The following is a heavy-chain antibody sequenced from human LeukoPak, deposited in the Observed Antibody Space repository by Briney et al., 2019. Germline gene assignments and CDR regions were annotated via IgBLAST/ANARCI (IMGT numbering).Heavy chain of an antibody. V-gene: IGHV4-39*07. Sequence: PSETLSLTCTVSGGSISSSSYYWGWIRQPPGKGLEWIGSIYYSGSTYYNPSLKSRVTISVDTSKNQFSLKLSSVTAADTAVYYCASTIALGELNLGVFIFDYWGQGTLVTVSS. CDR3: ASTIALGELNLGVFIFDY. CDR2: IYYSGST. J-gene: IGHJ4*02. D-gene: IGHD3-3*02. CDR1: GGSISSSSYY.